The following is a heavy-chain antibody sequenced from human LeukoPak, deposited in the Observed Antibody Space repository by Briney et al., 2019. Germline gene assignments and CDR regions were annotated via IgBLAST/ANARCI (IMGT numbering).Heavy chain of an antibody. V-gene: IGHV1-8*01. D-gene: IGHD2-15*01. J-gene: IGHJ4*02. CDR2: MNPNSGNT. CDR3: ARFVGRRGNVVVVAAQYYFDY. Sequence: ASVKVSCKASGYTFTSYDINWVRQATGQGLECMGWMNPNSGNTGYAQKFQGRVTMTRNTSISTAYMELSSLRSEDTAVYYCARFVGRRGNVVVVAAQYYFDYWGQGTLVTVSS. CDR1: GYTFTSYD.